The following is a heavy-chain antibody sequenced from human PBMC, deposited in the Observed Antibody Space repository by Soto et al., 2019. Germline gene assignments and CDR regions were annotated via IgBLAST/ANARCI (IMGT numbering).Heavy chain of an antibody. CDR1: GGAFSRYT. D-gene: IGHD3-10*01. CDR3: AREELWFGEFQNL. J-gene: IGHJ4*02. V-gene: IGHV1-69*08. Sequence: QVQLVQSGAEVKKPGSSVTVSCKASGGAFSRYTINWVRQAPGQGLEWMGRVIPMLGIANYAQKFQGRVTIIADKSTSTVYMELSSLKSEDTAVYYCAREELWFGEFQNLWGQGTLVTVSS. CDR2: VIPMLGIA.